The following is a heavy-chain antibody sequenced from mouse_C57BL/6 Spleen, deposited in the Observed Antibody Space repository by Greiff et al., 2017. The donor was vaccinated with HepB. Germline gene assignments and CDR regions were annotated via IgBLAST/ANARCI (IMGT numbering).Heavy chain of an antibody. J-gene: IGHJ4*01. CDR2: IWSDGST. Sequence: QVHVKQSGPGLVAPSQSLSITCTVSGFSLTSYGVHWVRQPPGKGLEWLVVIWSDGSTTNNSALKSRLSISTDNSKSQVFLKMNSLQTDDTAMYYCATDYGRAMDYWGQGTSVTVSS. D-gene: IGHD1-1*01. CDR1: GFSLTSYG. V-gene: IGHV2-6*03. CDR3: ATDYGRAMDY.